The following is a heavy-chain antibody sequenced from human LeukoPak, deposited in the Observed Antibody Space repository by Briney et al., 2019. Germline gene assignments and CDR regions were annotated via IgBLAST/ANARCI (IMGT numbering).Heavy chain of an antibody. V-gene: IGHV4-34*01. D-gene: IGHD7-27*01. J-gene: IGHJ4*02. CDR2: INHSGST. CDR3: ARFSPRAMGNYLDF. Sequence: SETLSLTCAVYGGSFSGYYWSWIRQPPGKGLEWIGEINHSGSTNYNPSLKSRVTISVDTSKNQFSLKLSSVTAADTAVYYCARFSPRAMGNYLDFWGQGTLVTVSS. CDR1: GGSFSGYY.